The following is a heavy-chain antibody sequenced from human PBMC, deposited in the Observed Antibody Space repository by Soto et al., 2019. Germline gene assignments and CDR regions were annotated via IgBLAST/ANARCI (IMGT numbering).Heavy chain of an antibody. CDR1: SRSFRDYY. V-gene: IGHV4-34*01. J-gene: IGHJ6*02. CDR2: INHSGTT. D-gene: IGHD2-21*02. CDR3: ERVRTVTATFHYYYGLDV. Sequence: PSETLSLTCAVYSRSFRDYYWTWIRQPPGKGLEFIVEINHSGTTHYNPSLKSRVTISVDTYKNHFSLKMNSVTAADTAVYYCERVRTVTATFHYYYGLDVWGQGTTVTVSS.